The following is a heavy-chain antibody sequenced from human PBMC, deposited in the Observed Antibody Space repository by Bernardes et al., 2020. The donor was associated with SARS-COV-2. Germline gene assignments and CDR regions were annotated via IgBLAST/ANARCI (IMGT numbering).Heavy chain of an antibody. Sequence: GESLKIFCGGSGYNFNTQWVAWVRQVAGKGLEYMGIIYPGDSETKYGPSFQGRVTIPADKSINTVYLQWNRLEASDTAMYYCATSPIRSGWPFDHWGQGTLSTVAS. D-gene: IGHD6-19*01. J-gene: IGHJ4*02. CDR3: ATSPIRSGWPFDH. CDR2: IYPGDSET. V-gene: IGHV5-51*01. CDR1: GYNFNTQW.